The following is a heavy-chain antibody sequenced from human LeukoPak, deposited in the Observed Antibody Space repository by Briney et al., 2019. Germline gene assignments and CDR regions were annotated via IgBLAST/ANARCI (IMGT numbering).Heavy chain of an antibody. CDR2: ISSCSSTI. V-gene: IGHV3-48*01. J-gene: IGHJ3*02. Sequence: GGSLRLSCAASGFTFSSYSMNWVRQAPGKGLEWVSYISSCSSTIYYADSVKGRFTISRDNAKNSLYLQMNSLRAEDTAVYYCARDRGGLFTMIDAFDIWGQGTMVTVSS. CDR3: ARDRGGLFTMIDAFDI. CDR1: GFTFSSYS. D-gene: IGHD3-22*01.